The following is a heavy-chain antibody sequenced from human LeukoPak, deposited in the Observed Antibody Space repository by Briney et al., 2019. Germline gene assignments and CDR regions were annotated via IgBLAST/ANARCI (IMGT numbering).Heavy chain of an antibody. CDR2: IIPIFGTA. Sequence: SVKVSCKASGGTFSSYAISWVRQAPGQGLEWMGGIIPIFGTANYAQKFQGRVTITTDESTSTAYMELSSLRSEDTAVYYCAREEAMVRGVIPLDYYYGMDVWDQGTTVTVSS. J-gene: IGHJ6*02. D-gene: IGHD3-10*01. V-gene: IGHV1-69*05. CDR3: AREEAMVRGVIPLDYYYGMDV. CDR1: GGTFSSYA.